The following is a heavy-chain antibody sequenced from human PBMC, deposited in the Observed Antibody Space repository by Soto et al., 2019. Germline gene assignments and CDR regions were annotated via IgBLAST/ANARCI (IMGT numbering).Heavy chain of an antibody. CDR3: DPDMRSGFTLYFDP. J-gene: IGHJ5*02. CDR1: RGYDNSHR. Sequence: ETLSLTCFVSRGYDNSHRWHCIRQFPWQGLEWIAYTSYTGNSNYNPSLQSRVTISLDTCKNRLSLELSSMTAADTAVYYCDPDMRSGFTLYFDPGRPGSLLTVSS. CDR2: TSYTGNS. V-gene: IGHV4-59*02. D-gene: IGHD2-15*01.